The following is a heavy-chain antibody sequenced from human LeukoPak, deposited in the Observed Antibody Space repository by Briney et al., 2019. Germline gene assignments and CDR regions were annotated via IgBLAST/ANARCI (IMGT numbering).Heavy chain of an antibody. D-gene: IGHD3-16*01. CDR3: ASGGANGWYFDL. V-gene: IGHV4-59*13. CDR1: GGSISSYY. J-gene: IGHJ2*01. Sequence: SETLSLTCTASGGSISSYYWSWIRQPPGKGLDWIGYIYYSGSTNYNPSLKSRVTISVDTSKTQSSLKLSSVTAADTAVYYCASGGANGWYFDLWGRGTLVTVSS. CDR2: IYYSGST.